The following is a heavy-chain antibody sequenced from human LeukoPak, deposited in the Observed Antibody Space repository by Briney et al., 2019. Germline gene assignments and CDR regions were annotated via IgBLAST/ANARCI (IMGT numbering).Heavy chain of an antibody. J-gene: IGHJ6*03. Sequence: GASVKVSCKASGGTFSSYAISWVRQAPGQGLEWMGGIIPIFGTANYAQKFQGRVTITADESTSTAYMELSSLRSEDTAVFYCARAYDSSGSDYYYYYMDVWGKGTTVTVSS. CDR3: ARAYDSSGSDYYYYYMDV. CDR2: IIPIFGTA. V-gene: IGHV1-69*13. CDR1: GGTFSSYA. D-gene: IGHD3-22*01.